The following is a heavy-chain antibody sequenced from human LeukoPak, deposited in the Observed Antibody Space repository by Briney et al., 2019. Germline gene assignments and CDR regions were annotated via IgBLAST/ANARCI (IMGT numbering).Heavy chain of an antibody. D-gene: IGHD3-10*01. J-gene: IGHJ5*02. V-gene: IGHV3-23*01. Sequence: GESLRLSCAASGFTFSNHGMSWVRQGPGKGLEWVSAISGSGEETYYADSVKVRFTISRDNSKNTLHLQMNSLRADDTAIYFCARQFGSGSDNWLDPWGQGTLVTVS. CDR2: ISGSGEET. CDR3: ARQFGSGSDNWLDP. CDR1: GFTFSNHG.